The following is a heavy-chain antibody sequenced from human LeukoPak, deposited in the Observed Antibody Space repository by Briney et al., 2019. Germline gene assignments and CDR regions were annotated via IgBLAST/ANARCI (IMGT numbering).Heavy chain of an antibody. CDR1: GSSISSSSYY. CDR2: IYYSGST. J-gene: IGHJ4*02. CDR3: ARARYYDSSGYYRPEFDY. D-gene: IGHD3-22*01. Sequence: KASETLSLTCTVSGSSISSSSYYWGWIRQPPGKGLEWIGSIYYSGSTYYNPSLKSRVTISVDTSKNQFSLKLSSVTAADTAVYYCARARYYDSSGYYRPEFDYWGQGTLVTVSS. V-gene: IGHV4-39*07.